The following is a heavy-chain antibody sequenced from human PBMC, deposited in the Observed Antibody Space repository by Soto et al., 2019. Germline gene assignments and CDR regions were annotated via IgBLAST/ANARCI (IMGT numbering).Heavy chain of an antibody. J-gene: IGHJ4*02. V-gene: IGHV1-69*13. CDR3: ARVKYSYGFILDY. Sequence: GASVKVSCKASGGTFSSYAISWVRQAPGQGLEWMGGIIPIFGTANYAQKFQGRVTITADESTSTAYMELSSPRSEDTAVYYCARVKYSYGFILDYWGQGTLVTVSS. CDR1: GGTFSSYA. CDR2: IIPIFGTA. D-gene: IGHD5-18*01.